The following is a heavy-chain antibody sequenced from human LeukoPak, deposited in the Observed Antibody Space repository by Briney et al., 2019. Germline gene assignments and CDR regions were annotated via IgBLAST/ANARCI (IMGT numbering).Heavy chain of an antibody. D-gene: IGHD4-11*01. CDR2: INHSGST. J-gene: IGHJ4*02. Sequence: SETLSLTCAVYGGSFSGYYWSWIRQPPGKGLEWIEEINHSGSTNYNPSLKSRVTISVDTSKNQFSLKLSSVTAADTAVYYCARGGDYSKVDYWGQGTLVTVSS. CDR1: GGSFSGYY. V-gene: IGHV4-34*01. CDR3: ARGGDYSKVDY.